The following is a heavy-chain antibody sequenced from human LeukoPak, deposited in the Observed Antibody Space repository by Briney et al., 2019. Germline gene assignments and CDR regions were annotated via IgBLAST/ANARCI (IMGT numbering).Heavy chain of an antibody. J-gene: IGHJ6*02. Sequence: GGSLRLSCVGTGLNFSDYAMHWVRQVPGTGLEWVSGISYNGGSIAYADSVKGRFTISRDNANHSLHLEMSSLRVEDTALYYCAKDLGYRKYFFYYGMDVWGLGTTVTVSS. V-gene: IGHV3-9*01. CDR2: ISYNGGSI. CDR3: AKDLGYRKYFFYYGMDV. D-gene: IGHD2/OR15-2a*01. CDR1: GLNFSDYA.